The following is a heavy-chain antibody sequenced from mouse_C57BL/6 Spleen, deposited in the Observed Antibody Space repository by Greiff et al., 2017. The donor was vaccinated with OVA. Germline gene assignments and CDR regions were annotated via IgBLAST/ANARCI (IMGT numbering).Heavy chain of an antibody. CDR1: GYTFTSYW. J-gene: IGHJ1*03. D-gene: IGHD1-1*01. Sequence: VQLQQPGAELVKPGASVKLSCKASGYTFTSYWMHWVKQRPGQGLEWIGMIHPNSGSTKYNEKFKSKATLTVDKSSSTDYMQLSSLTSEDSAVYYCARDYGSSYWYFDVWGTGTTVTVSS. V-gene: IGHV1-64*01. CDR2: IHPNSGST. CDR3: ARDYGSSYWYFDV.